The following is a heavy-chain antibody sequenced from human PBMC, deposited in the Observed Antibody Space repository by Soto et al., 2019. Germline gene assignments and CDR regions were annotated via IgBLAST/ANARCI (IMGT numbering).Heavy chain of an antibody. V-gene: IGHV3-9*01. CDR3: AKVVTYDILTGYYYFDY. Sequence: GGSLRLSCAASGFTFDDYAMHWVRQAPGKGLEWVSGISWNSGSIGYADSVKGRFTISRDNAKNSLYLQMNSLRAEDTALYYCAKVVTYDILTGYYYFDYWGQGTLVTVSS. J-gene: IGHJ4*02. CDR1: GFTFDDYA. CDR2: ISWNSGSI. D-gene: IGHD3-9*01.